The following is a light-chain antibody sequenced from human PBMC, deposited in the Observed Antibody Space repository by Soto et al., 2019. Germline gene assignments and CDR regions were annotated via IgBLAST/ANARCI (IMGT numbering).Light chain of an antibody. Sequence: EIVMTQSPATLSVSPGERTTLSCRASQSVSRILAWYQQKPGQAPRLLIYGASTRATGIPVRFSGSGSGTEFTLTISSLPSEDFAVYYCQQYDKWPPTFGQGTKLDIK. CDR2: GAS. CDR3: QQYDKWPPT. J-gene: IGKJ1*01. V-gene: IGKV3-15*01. CDR1: QSVSRI.